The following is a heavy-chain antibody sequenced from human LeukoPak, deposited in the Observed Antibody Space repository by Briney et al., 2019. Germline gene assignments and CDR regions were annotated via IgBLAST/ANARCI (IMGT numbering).Heavy chain of an antibody. Sequence: GGSLRLSCAASGFTFSGSAMHWVRQASGKGLEWVGRIRSKANSYATAYAASVIGRFTISRDDSKNTAYLQMNSLKTEDTAVYYCTRYYYDSSGHYFDYWGQGTLVTVSS. CDR2: IRSKANSYAT. J-gene: IGHJ4*02. V-gene: IGHV3-73*01. CDR1: GFTFSGSA. CDR3: TRYYYDSSGHYFDY. D-gene: IGHD3-22*01.